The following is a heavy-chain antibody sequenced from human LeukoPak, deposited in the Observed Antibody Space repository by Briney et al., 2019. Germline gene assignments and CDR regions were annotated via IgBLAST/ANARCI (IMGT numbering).Heavy chain of an antibody. D-gene: IGHD6-13*01. J-gene: IGHJ3*02. Sequence: GGSLRLSCAASGFTFSSYSMNWVRQAPGKGLEWVSSISSSSSYIYYADSVKGRFTISRDNAKNSLYLQMNSLRAEDTAAYYCASLFHEYSSSWNAFDIWGQGTMVTVSS. CDR2: ISSSSSYI. CDR3: ASLFHEYSSSWNAFDI. V-gene: IGHV3-21*01. CDR1: GFTFSSYS.